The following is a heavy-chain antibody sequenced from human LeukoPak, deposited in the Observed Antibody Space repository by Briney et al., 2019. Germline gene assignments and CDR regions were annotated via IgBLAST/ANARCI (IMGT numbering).Heavy chain of an antibody. V-gene: IGHV3-23*01. D-gene: IGHD2-15*01. CDR3: AKDAPYCSGGSCYDY. Sequence: TGGSLRLSCAASGFTFSSYAMSWVRQAPGKGLEWVSAISGSGGSTYYADSVKGRFTISRDNSKNTLYLQVNSLRAEDTAVYYCAKDAPYCSGGSCYDYWGQGTLVTVSS. J-gene: IGHJ4*02. CDR2: ISGSGGST. CDR1: GFTFSSYA.